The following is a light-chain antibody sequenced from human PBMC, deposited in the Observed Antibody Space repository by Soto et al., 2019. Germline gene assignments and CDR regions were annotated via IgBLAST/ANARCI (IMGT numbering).Light chain of an antibody. CDR1: SSDVGGYNY. CDR2: GVS. J-gene: IGLJ1*01. V-gene: IGLV2-11*01. CDR3: CSHAGSYTYV. Sequence: QSALTQPRSVSGSPGQSVTISCTGTSSDVGGYNYVSWYQQHPGKVPKLMIYGVSKRPSGVPDRSSGSKSGNTASLTISGLQTEDEADYYCCSHAGSYTYVFGSGTKLTVL.